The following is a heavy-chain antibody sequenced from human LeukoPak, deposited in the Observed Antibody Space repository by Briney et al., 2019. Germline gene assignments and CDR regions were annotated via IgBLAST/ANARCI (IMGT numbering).Heavy chain of an antibody. CDR1: GDSISTYY. CDR2: IYYSGST. V-gene: IGHV4-59*01. D-gene: IGHD2-2*01. CDR3: ARGYSSSWYYLDY. Sequence: PSETLSLNCTVSGDSISTYYWTWLRQPPGKGPEWIGNIYYSGSTNYNPSLKSRITMSVDSSKNQFSLNVSSLTAADTAVYYCARGYSSSWYYLDYWGQGILVTVSS. J-gene: IGHJ4*02.